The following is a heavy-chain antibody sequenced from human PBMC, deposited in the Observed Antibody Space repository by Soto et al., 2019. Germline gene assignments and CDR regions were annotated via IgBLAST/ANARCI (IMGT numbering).Heavy chain of an antibody. CDR3: ARERSEGDSSGYPHLDY. D-gene: IGHD3-22*01. CDR2: IIPILGIA. CDR1: GGTFSSYT. Sequence: QVQLVQSGAEVKKPGSSVKVSCKASGGTFSSYTISWVRQAPGHGLEWMGRIIPILGIANYAQKFQGRVTSTADKSTSTAYMALSSLRSEDTAVYYCARERSEGDSSGYPHLDYWGQGTLVTVSS. V-gene: IGHV1-69*08. J-gene: IGHJ4*02.